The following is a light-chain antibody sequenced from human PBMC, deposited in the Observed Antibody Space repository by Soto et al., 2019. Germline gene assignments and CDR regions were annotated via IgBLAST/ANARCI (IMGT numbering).Light chain of an antibody. J-gene: IGLJ2*01. CDR3: ASYEDL. CDR2: END. CDR1: NSNVGHFNL. Sequence: QSALTQPASVSASPGQSITISCTGTNSNVGHFNLVSWYQQHPGKAPQLIIYENDKRPSGVSDRFSGSKSGSTASLTISGLQAEDEASYYCASYEDLFGAGTQRTVL. V-gene: IGLV2-23*01.